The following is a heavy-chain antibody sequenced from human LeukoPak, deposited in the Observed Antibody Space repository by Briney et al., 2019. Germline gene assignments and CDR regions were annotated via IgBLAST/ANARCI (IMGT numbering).Heavy chain of an antibody. CDR2: ISSSGSTI. CDR3: AKTGNPATGDY. Sequence: HTGGSLRLSCAASGFTFSSYEMSWVGQAPGKGLEWVSYISSSGSTIYYADSVKGRFTISRDNAKHSLYLQMNSLRAEDTAVYYCAKTGNPATGDYWGQGTLVTVSS. J-gene: IGHJ4*02. CDR1: GFTFSSYE. D-gene: IGHD1-1*01. V-gene: IGHV3-48*03.